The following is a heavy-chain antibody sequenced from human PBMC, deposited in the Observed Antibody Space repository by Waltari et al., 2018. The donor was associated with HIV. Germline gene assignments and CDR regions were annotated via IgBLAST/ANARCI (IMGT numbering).Heavy chain of an antibody. D-gene: IGHD3-10*01. CDR3: TTSMIRKVSYYYGMDV. Sequence: EVQLVESGGGLVKPGGSLRVSCAASGFTSSNAWMSWVRQAPGKGLEWVGHIKTKADGGAADYAAPVKGRFTISRDDSKNTLYLQMDSLKTEDTAVYYCTTSMIRKVSYYYGMDVWGQGTTVTVSS. V-gene: IGHV3-15*01. CDR1: GFTSSNAW. CDR2: IKTKADGGAA. J-gene: IGHJ6*02.